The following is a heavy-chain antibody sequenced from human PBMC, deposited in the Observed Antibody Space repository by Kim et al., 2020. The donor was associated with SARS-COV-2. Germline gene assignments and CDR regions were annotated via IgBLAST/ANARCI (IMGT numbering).Heavy chain of an antibody. CDR2: ISYVGSNK. CDR1: GFTFSSYA. J-gene: IGHJ6*02. D-gene: IGHD3-9*01. V-gene: IGHV3-30-3*01. Sequence: GGSLRLSCAASGFTFSSYAMHWVRQAPGKGLEWVAVISYVGSNKYYADSVKGRFTISRDNSKNTLYLQMNSLRAEDTAVYYCARGESPYDILTGYYNDYYYGMDVWGQGTTVTVSS. CDR3: ARGESPYDILTGYYNDYYYGMDV.